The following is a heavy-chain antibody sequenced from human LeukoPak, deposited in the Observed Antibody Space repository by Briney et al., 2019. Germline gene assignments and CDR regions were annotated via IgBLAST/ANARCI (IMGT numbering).Heavy chain of an antibody. CDR1: GGSISSYY. CDR2: IYYSGST. D-gene: IGHD6-19*01. Sequence: PSETLSLTCTVSGGSISSYYWSWIRQPPGKGLEWIGYIYYSGSTNYNPSLKSRVTISVDTSKNQFSLKLSSVTAADTAVYYCARVDSSGWSRSFDYWGQGTLVTVPS. CDR3: ARVDSSGWSRSFDY. V-gene: IGHV4-59*01. J-gene: IGHJ4*02.